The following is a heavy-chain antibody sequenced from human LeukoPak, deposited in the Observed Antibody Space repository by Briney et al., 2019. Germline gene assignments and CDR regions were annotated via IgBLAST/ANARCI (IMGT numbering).Heavy chain of an antibody. J-gene: IGHJ4*02. V-gene: IGHV3-48*04. D-gene: IGHD3-10*01. CDR1: GFTFSSYA. CDR2: ISSSSSTI. Sequence: GGSLRLSCAASGFTFSSYAMSWVRQAPGKGLEWVSYISSSSSTIYYADSVKGRFTISRDNAKNSLYLQMNSLRAEDTAVYYCASSYGSGVDYWGQGTLVTVSS. CDR3: ASSYGSGVDY.